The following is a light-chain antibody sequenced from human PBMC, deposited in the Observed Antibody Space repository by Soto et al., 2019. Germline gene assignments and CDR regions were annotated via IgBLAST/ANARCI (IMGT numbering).Light chain of an antibody. V-gene: IGKV3-15*01. CDR1: QSVSSSN. Sequence: IVLTQSPGILSLPPGERATLSCRSSQSVSSSNLAWYQQKLGQAPRLLIYGASTRATGISAKFSGSGSGTEFTLTISSLQSEDFAIYYCQQYNNWPRKFGQGTKVDIK. J-gene: IGKJ1*01. CDR2: GAS. CDR3: QQYNNWPRK.